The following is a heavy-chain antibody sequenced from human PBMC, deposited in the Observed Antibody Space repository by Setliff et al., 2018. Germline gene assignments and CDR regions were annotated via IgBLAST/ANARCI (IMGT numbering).Heavy chain of an antibody. Sequence: SGPTLVNPTQTLTLTCTFSGFSLNTTGEGVGWIRQPPGKALEWLALVYWDGDRRYSPSLNSGLSITKDSSKSQVFLTMTNMDPVDTATYYCALRRGNEWHLVRWFDPWGPGIQVTVSS. CDR2: VYWDGDR. CDR3: ALRRGNEWHLVRWFDP. V-gene: IGHV2-5*02. CDR1: GFSLNTTGEG. J-gene: IGHJ5*02. D-gene: IGHD6-6*01.